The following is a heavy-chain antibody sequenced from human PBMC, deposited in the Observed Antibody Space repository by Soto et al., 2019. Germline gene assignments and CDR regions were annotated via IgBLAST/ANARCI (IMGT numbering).Heavy chain of an antibody. CDR1: GYPVTAYY. V-gene: IGHV1-2*02. Sequence: QLHLVQSGAVVKKPGASVTVSCSASGYPVTAYYMHWVRQAPGRGLEWMGGINPATGAAKYTQTFQGRVTMNRDTSTGTGFMELSGLTSEDTAVFYCARGGGVGVAGSAAFDMWGQGTLVTVSS. J-gene: IGHJ3*02. D-gene: IGHD3-3*01. CDR2: INPATGAA. CDR3: ARGGGVGVAGSAAFDM.